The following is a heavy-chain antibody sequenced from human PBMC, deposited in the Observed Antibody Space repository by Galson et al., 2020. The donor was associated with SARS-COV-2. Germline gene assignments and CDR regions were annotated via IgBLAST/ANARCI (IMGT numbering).Heavy chain of an antibody. J-gene: IGHJ3*02. Sequence: GGSLRLSCAASGFTFSSYEMNWVRQASGKGLEWVSYISSSGSTIYYADSVKGRFTISRDNAKNSLYLQMNSLRAEDTAVYYCARPGVNYGDYLGAFDIWGQGTMVTVSS. D-gene: IGHD4-17*01. CDR1: GFTFSSYE. CDR3: ARPGVNYGDYLGAFDI. V-gene: IGHV3-48*03. CDR2: ISSSGSTI.